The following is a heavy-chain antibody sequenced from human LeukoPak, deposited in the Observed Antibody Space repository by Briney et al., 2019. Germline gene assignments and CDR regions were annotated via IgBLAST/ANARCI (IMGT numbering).Heavy chain of an antibody. CDR3: ARGAAVRGFDY. V-gene: IGHV4-34*01. D-gene: IGHD6-13*01. Sequence: SETLSLTCAVYGRSFSGYYWSWIRQPPGKGLEWIGEINHSGSTNYDPSLKSRVTISVDTSKNQFSLKLSSVTAADTAVYYCARGAAVRGFDYWGQGTLVTVSS. CDR1: GRSFSGYY. J-gene: IGHJ4*02. CDR2: INHSGST.